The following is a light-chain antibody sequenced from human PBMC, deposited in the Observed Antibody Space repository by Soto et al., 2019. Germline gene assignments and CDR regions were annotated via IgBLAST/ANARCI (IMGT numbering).Light chain of an antibody. J-gene: IGKJ4*01. CDR1: QSVSSNY. CDR3: QQYGTSPLT. Sequence: EIVLTQSPGTLSLSPGERATLSCRASQSVSSNYLAWYQQEPGQAPRLLIYGASSRATGIPDRFSGSGSGTDFTLTISRLEPEDSAVYYCQQYGTSPLTFGGGTKVEI. CDR2: GAS. V-gene: IGKV3-20*01.